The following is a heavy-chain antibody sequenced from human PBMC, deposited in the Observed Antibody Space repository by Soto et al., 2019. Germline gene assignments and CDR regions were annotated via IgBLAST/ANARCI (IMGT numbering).Heavy chain of an antibody. CDR3: ARGYYDGSGYYWVFDY. V-gene: IGHV4-39*01. D-gene: IGHD3-22*01. J-gene: IGHJ4*02. CDR2: IYYSGNT. Sequence: SETLSLTCTVSGGSISSSMDYWGWIRQPPGKGLEWIASIYYSGNTYYNTALKSRVTIFVDPSKNQFSLRLTSVTAADTAVYYCARGYYDGSGYYWVFDYWGQGTLVTVSS. CDR1: GGSISSSMDY.